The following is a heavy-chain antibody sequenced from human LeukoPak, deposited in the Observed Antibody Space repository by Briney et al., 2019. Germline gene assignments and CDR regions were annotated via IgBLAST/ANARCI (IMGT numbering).Heavy chain of an antibody. CDR2: IYSSGST. CDR1: GFTVSNNY. Sequence: GGSLRLSCAASGFTVSNNYMNWVRQAPGKGLEWVSVIYSSGSTYYADSVKGRFTISRHNSKNTLYLQMNSLRPEDTAVYYCAIFDPSIAARFPGADYWGQGTLVTVSS. CDR3: AIFDPSIAARFPGADY. D-gene: IGHD6-6*01. J-gene: IGHJ4*02. V-gene: IGHV3-53*04.